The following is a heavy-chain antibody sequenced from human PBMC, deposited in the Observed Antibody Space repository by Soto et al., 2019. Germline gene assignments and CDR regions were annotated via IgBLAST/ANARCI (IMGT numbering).Heavy chain of an antibody. Sequence: GESLKISCKGSGYSFPTYWLAWVRQTPGRGLEYMGIIYPGDSDSRYSPAFQGQVTISADKSINTAYLQWTSLKASDTAIYYCARSRVSTPRLEDPFDIWGPGTMVTVSS. CDR1: GYSFPTYW. CDR2: IYPGDSDS. J-gene: IGHJ3*02. D-gene: IGHD5-12*01. CDR3: ARSRVSTPRLEDPFDI. V-gene: IGHV5-51*01.